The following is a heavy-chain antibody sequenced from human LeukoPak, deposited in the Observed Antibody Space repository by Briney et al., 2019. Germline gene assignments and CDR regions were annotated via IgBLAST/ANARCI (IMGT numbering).Heavy chain of an antibody. Sequence: PSETLSLTCTVSGGSISSYYWSWIRQPPGKGLEWIGYIYYSGSTNYNPSLKSRVTISVDTSKYQFSLKLSSVTAADTAVYYCARHGLAVAGTRPWRYGMDVWGQGTTVTVSS. D-gene: IGHD6-19*01. J-gene: IGHJ6*02. V-gene: IGHV4-59*08. CDR1: GGSISSYY. CDR2: IYYSGST. CDR3: ARHGLAVAGTRPWRYGMDV.